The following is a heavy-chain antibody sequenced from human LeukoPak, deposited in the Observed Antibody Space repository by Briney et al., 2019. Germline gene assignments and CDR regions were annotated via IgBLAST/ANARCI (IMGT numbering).Heavy chain of an antibody. CDR3: ARHSALWFGERMAPSFDY. CDR1: GGSISSYY. CDR2: IYYSGST. V-gene: IGHV4-59*08. Sequence: ASETLSLTCTVSGGSISSYYWSWIRQPPGKGREWIGYIYYSGSTNYNPSLKSRVTISVDTSKNQFSLKLSSVTAADTAVYYCARHSALWFGERMAPSFDYWGQGTLVTVSS. D-gene: IGHD3-10*01. J-gene: IGHJ4*02.